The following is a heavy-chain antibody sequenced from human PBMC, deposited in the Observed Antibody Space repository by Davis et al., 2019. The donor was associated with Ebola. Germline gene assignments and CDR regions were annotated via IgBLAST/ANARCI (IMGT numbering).Heavy chain of an antibody. D-gene: IGHD1-26*01. CDR3: AISVQVGVTNFQH. Sequence: GGSLRLSCVVSGLTFTRYWMNWVRQAPGKGLEWVAVISYDGSNKYYADSVKGRFTISRDNSKNTVYLQMNSLRAEDTAVYSCAISVQVGVTNFQHWGQGTLVTVSS. CDR1: GLTFTRYW. CDR2: ISYDGSNK. V-gene: IGHV3-33*05. J-gene: IGHJ1*01.